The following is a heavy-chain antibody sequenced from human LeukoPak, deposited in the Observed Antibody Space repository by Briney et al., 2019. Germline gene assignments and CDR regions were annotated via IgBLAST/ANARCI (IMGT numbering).Heavy chain of an antibody. J-gene: IGHJ6*03. D-gene: IGHD2-2*01. CDR2: IIPIFGTA. Sequence: GASVKVSCKASGGTFSSYAISWVRQAPGQGLEWMGGIIPIFGTANYAQKFQGRVTITTDESTSTAYMELSSLRSEDTAVYYCARSEYQLLYYYMDVWGKETTVTVSS. CDR1: GGTFSSYA. CDR3: ARSEYQLLYYYMDV. V-gene: IGHV1-69*05.